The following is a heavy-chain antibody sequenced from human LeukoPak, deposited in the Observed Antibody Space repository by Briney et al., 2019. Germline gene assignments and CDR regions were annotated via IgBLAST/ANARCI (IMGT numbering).Heavy chain of an antibody. J-gene: IGHJ3*02. CDR1: GFTFSSYA. CDR2: ISYDGSDK. CDR3: ARATSIVDAFDI. V-gene: IGHV3-30-3*01. D-gene: IGHD1-26*01. Sequence: GGSLRLSCAASGFTFSSYAMHWVRQAPGNGLEWVAVISYDGSDKYYADSVKGRFTISRDNSKNTLYLQMNSLRAEDTAVYYCARATSIVDAFDIWGQGTMVTVSS.